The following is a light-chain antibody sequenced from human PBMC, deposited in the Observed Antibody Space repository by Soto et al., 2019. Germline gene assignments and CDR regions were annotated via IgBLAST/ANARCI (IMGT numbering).Light chain of an antibody. Sequence: DIQMTQSPSSVSASVGDRVTISRXASQGISRSLAWYQQKPGKAPKLLIYAASSLQSGIPSRFSGSGFGTDFTLTISSLQPEDSAIYYCQQADTFPITFGQGTRLEIK. CDR1: QGISRS. J-gene: IGKJ5*01. CDR3: QQADTFPIT. V-gene: IGKV1D-12*01. CDR2: AAS.